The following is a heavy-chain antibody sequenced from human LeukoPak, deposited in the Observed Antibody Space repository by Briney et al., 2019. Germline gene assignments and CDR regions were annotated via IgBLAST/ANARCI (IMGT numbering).Heavy chain of an antibody. D-gene: IGHD2/OR15-2a*01. CDR2: IYYSGST. J-gene: IGHJ4*02. V-gene: IGHV4-39*02. Sequence: KPSETLSPTCTVSGGSISSSTYYWGLVRQPPGKGPEGVGTIYYSGSTYYNPSLKSRVTISGDASKNHFSLNLTSMTAADTAVYYCARLPKGLYDYAYWGQGTLVTVSS. CDR1: GGSISSSTYY. CDR3: ARLPKGLYDYAY.